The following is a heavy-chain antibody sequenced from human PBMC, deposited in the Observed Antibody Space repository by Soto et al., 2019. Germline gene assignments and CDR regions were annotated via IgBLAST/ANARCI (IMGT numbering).Heavy chain of an antibody. V-gene: IGHV3-74*01. Sequence: GGSLRLSCAASGFTFSSYWMHWVRQAPGKGLVWVSRINSDGSSTSYADSVKGRFTISRDNAKNTLYLQMNSLRAEDTAVYYCARAGFYCSGGSCYYDYWGQGTLVTVSS. CDR1: GFTFSSYW. D-gene: IGHD2-15*01. CDR2: INSDGSST. J-gene: IGHJ4*02. CDR3: ARAGFYCSGGSCYYDY.